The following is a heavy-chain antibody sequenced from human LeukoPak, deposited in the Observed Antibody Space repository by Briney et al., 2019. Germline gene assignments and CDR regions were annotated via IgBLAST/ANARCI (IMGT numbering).Heavy chain of an antibody. D-gene: IGHD3-16*02. J-gene: IGHJ4*02. CDR1: GYTFTSYD. Sequence: ASVKVSCKASGYTFTSYDINWVRQATGQGLEWMGWMNPNSGNTGYAQKFQGRVTMTRNTSISTAYMELSRLRSEDTAVYYCARGIMITFGGVIVYHFDYWGQGTLVTVSS. CDR3: ARGIMITFGGVIVYHFDY. CDR2: MNPNSGNT. V-gene: IGHV1-8*01.